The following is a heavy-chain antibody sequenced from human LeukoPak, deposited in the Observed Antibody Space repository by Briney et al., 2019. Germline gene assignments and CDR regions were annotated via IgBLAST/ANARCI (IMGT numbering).Heavy chain of an antibody. J-gene: IGHJ4*02. CDR2: ISGSGGST. CDR3: AKGNYGSGSYFDY. V-gene: IGHV3-23*01. CDR1: GFTFSSYA. Sequence: GGSLRLSCAASGFTFSSYAMSWVRQAPGKGLEWVSAISGSGGSTYYADSVKGRFTIPRDNSKNTLYLQMNSLRAEDTAVYYCAKGNYGSGSYFDYWGQGTLVTVSS. D-gene: IGHD3-10*01.